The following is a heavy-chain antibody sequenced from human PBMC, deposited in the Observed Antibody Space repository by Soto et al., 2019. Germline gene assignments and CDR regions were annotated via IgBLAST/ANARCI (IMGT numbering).Heavy chain of an antibody. J-gene: IGHJ4*02. D-gene: IGHD3-9*01. CDR2: IYYSGST. V-gene: IGHV4-59*01. Sequence: PSETLSLTCTVSGGSISSYYWSWIRQPPGKGLEWIGYIYYSGSTNYNPSLKSRVTISVDTSKNQFSLKLSSVTAADTAVYYCARAHFDWLKEFDYWGQGTLVTVSS. CDR1: GGSISSYY. CDR3: ARAHFDWLKEFDY.